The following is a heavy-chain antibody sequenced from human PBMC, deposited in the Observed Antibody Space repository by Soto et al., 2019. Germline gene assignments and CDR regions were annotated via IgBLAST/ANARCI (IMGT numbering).Heavy chain of an antibody. Sequence: SETLSLTCTVSGGSISSYYWSWIRQPPGKGLEWIGYIYFRGTTNYNPSLKSRVTMSADTSKNQFSLKLNSVTAADTAVYYCARMNYYDTSGYPFDYWGQGIMVTVSS. V-gene: IGHV4-59*01. CDR1: GGSISSYY. CDR3: ARMNYYDTSGYPFDY. D-gene: IGHD3-22*01. CDR2: IYFRGTT. J-gene: IGHJ4*02.